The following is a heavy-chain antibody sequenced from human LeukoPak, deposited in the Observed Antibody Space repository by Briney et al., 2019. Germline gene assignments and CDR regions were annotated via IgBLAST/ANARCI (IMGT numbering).Heavy chain of an antibody. D-gene: IGHD3-22*01. J-gene: IGHJ4*02. Sequence: ASAKVSCKASGYTFTAYYMHWVRQAPGQGLEWMGWINPNSGGTNYAQKFQGRVTMTRDTSISTAYMELSRLRSDDTAVYYCARGSYYYDSSGYYYHYWGQGTLVTVSS. V-gene: IGHV1-2*02. CDR1: GYTFTAYY. CDR2: INPNSGGT. CDR3: ARGSYYYDSSGYYYHY.